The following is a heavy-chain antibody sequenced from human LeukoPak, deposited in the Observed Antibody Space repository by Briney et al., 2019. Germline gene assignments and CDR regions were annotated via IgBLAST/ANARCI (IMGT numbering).Heavy chain of an antibody. D-gene: IGHD1-26*01. J-gene: IGHJ3*02. Sequence: PGGSLRLSCAASGFTFSGYWMSWVRQAPGKGLEWVANIKQDGSEKYYVDSVKGRFTISRDNAKNSLYLQMNSLRAEDTAVYYCAIPSGSYSDAFDIWGQGTMVTVSS. V-gene: IGHV3-7*01. CDR3: AIPSGSYSDAFDI. CDR1: GFTFSGYW. CDR2: IKQDGSEK.